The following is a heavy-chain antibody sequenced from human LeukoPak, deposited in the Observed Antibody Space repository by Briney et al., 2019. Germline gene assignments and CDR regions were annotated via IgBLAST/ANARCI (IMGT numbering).Heavy chain of an antibody. D-gene: IGHD3-22*01. V-gene: IGHV4-30-4*08. CDR2: IYYSGST. CDR1: GGSISSYY. J-gene: IGHJ3*02. CDR3: ARVGSSGPRDAFDI. Sequence: PSETLSLTCTVSGGSISSYYWSWIRQPPGKGLEWIGYIYYSGSTYYNPSLKSRVTISADTSKNQFSLKLSSVTAADTAVYYCARVGSSGPRDAFDIWGQGTMVTVSS.